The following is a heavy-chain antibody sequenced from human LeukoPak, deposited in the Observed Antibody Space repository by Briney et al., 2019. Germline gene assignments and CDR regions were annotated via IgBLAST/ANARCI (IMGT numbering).Heavy chain of an antibody. Sequence: PGGSLRLSCAASGFTFSSYAMSWVRQAPGKGLEWVSAISGSGRSTYYADFVKGRFTISRDNSKNTLYLEMNSLRAEDTAVYYCAKKNLDGDYVRYFDYWGQGTLVTVSS. V-gene: IGHV3-23*01. CDR1: GFTFSSYA. CDR3: AKKNLDGDYVRYFDY. CDR2: ISGSGRST. J-gene: IGHJ4*02. D-gene: IGHD4-17*01.